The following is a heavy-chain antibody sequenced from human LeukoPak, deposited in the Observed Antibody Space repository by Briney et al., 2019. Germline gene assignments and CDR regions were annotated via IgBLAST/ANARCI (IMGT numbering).Heavy chain of an antibody. CDR2: INDSGST. CDR1: GGSISSYY. CDR3: TRRGRNNWGEGNDY. Sequence: TASETLSLTCTVSGGSISSYYWSWIRQPPGKGLEGMGYINDSGSTNSNPSLKSRVTMSVDTSKNQFSLKLSSVTAADTAVYYCTRRGRNNWGEGNDYWGQGTLVTVSS. V-gene: IGHV4-59*08. D-gene: IGHD1-1*01. J-gene: IGHJ4*02.